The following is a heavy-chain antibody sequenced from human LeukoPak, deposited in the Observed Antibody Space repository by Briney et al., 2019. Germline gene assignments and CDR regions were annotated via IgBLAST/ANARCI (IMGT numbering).Heavy chain of an antibody. V-gene: IGHV3-30-3*01. J-gene: IGHJ4*02. CDR1: RFTFISYV. CDR2: ISYDGTNK. D-gene: IGHD3-10*01. Sequence: GGTLRLSCAASRFTFISYVMHWVRQAPGKGLEWVAVISYDGTNKYYADSVKGRFTISRDNSKNMLYLQMDNLGAEDTAVYYCARSTGRYAHFDYWGEGTLVTVSS. CDR3: ARSTGRYAHFDY.